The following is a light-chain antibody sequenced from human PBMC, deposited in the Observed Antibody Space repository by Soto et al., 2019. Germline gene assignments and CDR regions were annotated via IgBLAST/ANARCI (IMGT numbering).Light chain of an antibody. CDR3: QKYGSSGT. CDR2: GAS. V-gene: IGKV3-20*01. Sequence: IGFTHSPGTLSLSPLERSTLSCMASQSVSNNYLAWYQQKPGQDPRLLIYGASNRATGIPDRFSGSGSGTDFTLTISRLEPEDFAVYYCQKYGSSGTFGQGTKVDIK. CDR1: QSVSNNY. J-gene: IGKJ1*01.